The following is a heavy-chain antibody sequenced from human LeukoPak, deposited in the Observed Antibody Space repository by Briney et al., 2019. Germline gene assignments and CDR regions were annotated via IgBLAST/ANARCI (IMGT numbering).Heavy chain of an antibody. J-gene: IGHJ4*02. V-gene: IGHV1-8*01. CDR2: MNPNSGNT. D-gene: IGHD2-8*01. CDR3: ARGTYSSSSIGCTNGVCYSGLDY. CDR1: GYTFTSYD. Sequence: ASVKVSCKASGYTFTSYDINWVRQATGQGLEWMGWMNPNSGNTGYAQKFQGRVTITADESTSTAYMELSSLRSEDTAVYYCARGTYSSSSIGCTNGVCYSGLDYWGQGTLVTVSS.